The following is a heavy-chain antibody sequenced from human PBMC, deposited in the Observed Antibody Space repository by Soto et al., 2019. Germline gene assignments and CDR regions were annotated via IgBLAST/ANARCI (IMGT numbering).Heavy chain of an antibody. D-gene: IGHD3-22*01. CDR1: GFTFSGSA. J-gene: IGHJ5*02. Sequence: EVQLVESGGGLVQPGGSLKLSCAASGFTFSGSAMHWVRQASGKGLEWVGRIRSEANSHATVYAVSVKGRFTISRDDSKNTAYLQMSSLKIEDTAVYYCTRGPDYYDSSGHTFNWFDPWGQGTLVTVSS. CDR2: IRSEANSHAT. CDR3: TRGPDYYDSSGHTFNWFDP. V-gene: IGHV3-73*02.